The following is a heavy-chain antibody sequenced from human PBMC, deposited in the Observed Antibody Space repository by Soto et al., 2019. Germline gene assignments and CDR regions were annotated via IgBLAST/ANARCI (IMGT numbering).Heavy chain of an antibody. CDR2: IYYSGST. CDR1: GGSISSYY. V-gene: IGHV4-59*01. D-gene: IGHD2-15*01. CDR3: ARELGYCSGGSCPSHNWFDP. Sequence: SETLSLTCTVSGGSISSYYWSWIRQPPGKGLEWIGYIYYSGSTNYNPSLKSRVTISVDTSKNQFSLKLSSLTAADTAVYYCARELGYCSGGSCPSHNWFDPWGQGTLVTVSS. J-gene: IGHJ5*02.